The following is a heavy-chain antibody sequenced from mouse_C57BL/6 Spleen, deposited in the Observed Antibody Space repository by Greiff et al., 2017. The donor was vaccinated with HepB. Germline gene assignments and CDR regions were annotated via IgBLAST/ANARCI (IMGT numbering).Heavy chain of an antibody. V-gene: IGHV5-9-1*02. J-gene: IGHJ4*01. D-gene: IGHD1-1*01. Sequence: EVMLVESGAGLVKPGGSLKLSCAASGFTFSSYAMSWVRQTPEKRLEWVAYISSGGDYIYYADTVKGRFTISRDNSRNTLYLQMSSLKSEDTAMYYCTRDPYYYGSSYNAMGYWGQGASVTVSS. CDR2: ISSGGDYI. CDR1: GFTFSSYA. CDR3: TRDPYYYGSSYNAMGY.